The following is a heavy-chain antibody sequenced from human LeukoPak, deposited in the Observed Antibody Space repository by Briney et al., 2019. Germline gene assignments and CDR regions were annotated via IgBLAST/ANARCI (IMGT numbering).Heavy chain of an antibody. J-gene: IGHJ6*02. CDR2: INPNSGGT. CDR3: ASTYGSGSYYNYYYYGMDV. CDR1: GYTFTGYY. Sequence: ASVKVSCKASGYTFTGYYMHWVRQAPGQGLEWMGWINPNSGGTNYAQKFQGRVTMTRDTSISTAYMELSRLRSDDTAVYNCASTYGSGSYYNYYYYGMDVWGQGTTVTVSS. V-gene: IGHV1-2*02. D-gene: IGHD3-10*01.